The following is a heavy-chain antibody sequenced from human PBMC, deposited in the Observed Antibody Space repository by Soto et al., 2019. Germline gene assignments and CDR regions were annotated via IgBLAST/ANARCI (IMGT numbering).Heavy chain of an antibody. CDR2: INPKSGGT. J-gene: IGHJ6*02. D-gene: IGHD2-8*01. V-gene: IGHV1-2*04. Sequence: ASVKVSCKASGYSFTDYHIHWVRQAPGQGLEWLGRINPKSGGTSTAQKLQGWVTMTTDTSISTASMELTRLTSDDTAVYYCARGDSRDCSDGGCGFCCAHDVDVWGQGTTVTVSS. CDR3: ARGDSRDCSDGGCGFCCAHDVDV. CDR1: GYSFTDYH.